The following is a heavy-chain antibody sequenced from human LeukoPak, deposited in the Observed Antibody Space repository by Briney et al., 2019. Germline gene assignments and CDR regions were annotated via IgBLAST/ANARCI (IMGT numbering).Heavy chain of an antibody. CDR1: GYGFTGYW. CDR2: IYPGDSDT. CDR3: ARRRTYDFDP. V-gene: IGHV5-51*01. Sequence: GESLKISCKGSGYGFTGYWIGWVRQMPGKGLEWMGIIYPGDSDTRYSPSFQGQVTISVNKSINTAYLQWSSLKASDTAMYYCARRRTYDFDPWGQGTLVTVSS. J-gene: IGHJ5*02. D-gene: IGHD3-3*01.